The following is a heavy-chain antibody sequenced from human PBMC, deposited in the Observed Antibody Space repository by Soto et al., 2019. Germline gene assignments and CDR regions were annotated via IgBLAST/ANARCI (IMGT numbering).Heavy chain of an antibody. Sequence: QVQLVESGGGLVKPGGSLRLSCAASGFTFSDYYMSWIRQAPGKGLEWVSYISSSGGSTYYADSVKGRFTISRDNSKNTLYLQMNSLRAEDTAVYYCAKYSSGAWGMDVWGQGTTVTVSS. D-gene: IGHD6-19*01. CDR1: GFTFSDYY. J-gene: IGHJ6*02. CDR3: AKYSSGAWGMDV. CDR2: ISSSGGST. V-gene: IGHV3-11*01.